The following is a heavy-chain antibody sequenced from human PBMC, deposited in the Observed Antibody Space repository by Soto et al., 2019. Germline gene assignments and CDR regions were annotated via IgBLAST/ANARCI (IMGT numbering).Heavy chain of an antibody. CDR2: IFHGGTT. Sequence: SETLSLTCAVSGGSISSDFWWSWVRQPPGKGLEWIGEIFHGGTTNYNPSLKSRVTISMDKSDNQFSLKLNSVTAADTAVYYCARNPFDYWGQGTLVTVSS. J-gene: IGHJ4*02. CDR3: ARNPFDY. V-gene: IGHV4-4*02. CDR1: GGSISSDFW.